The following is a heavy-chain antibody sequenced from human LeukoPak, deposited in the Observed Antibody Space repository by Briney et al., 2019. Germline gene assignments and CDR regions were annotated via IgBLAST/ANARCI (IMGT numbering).Heavy chain of an antibody. D-gene: IGHD4-17*01. CDR2: IYHSGST. J-gene: IGHJ1*01. CDR3: ARVYGDYVAEYFQH. V-gene: IGHV4-4*02. Sequence: SETLSLTCAVSGGSISSSNWWSWVRQPPGKGLEWIGEIYHSGSTNYNPSLKSRVTISVDKSKNQFSLKLSSVAAADTAVYYCARVYGDYVAEYFQHWGQGTLVTVSS. CDR1: GGSISSSNW.